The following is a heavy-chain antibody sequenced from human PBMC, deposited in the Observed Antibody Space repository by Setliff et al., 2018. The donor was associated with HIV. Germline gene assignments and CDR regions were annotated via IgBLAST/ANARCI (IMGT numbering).Heavy chain of an antibody. Sequence: SETLSLTCTVSGDTDFYWSWIRQSPGKGLEWIGYIHASGKANYNPSLKSRVTISLDTSKMRFSLRLTSVTAADTAVYYCARMGRRGWFIDYWGQGTLVTVSS. D-gene: IGHD6-19*01. CDR1: GDTDFY. V-gene: IGHV4-4*09. CDR3: ARMGRRGWFIDY. J-gene: IGHJ4*02. CDR2: IHASGKA.